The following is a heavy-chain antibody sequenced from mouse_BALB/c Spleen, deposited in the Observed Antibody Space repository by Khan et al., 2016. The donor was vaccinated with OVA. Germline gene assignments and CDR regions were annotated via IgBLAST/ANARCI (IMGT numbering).Heavy chain of an antibody. D-gene: IGHD1-1*01. CDR3: ALSYHYGSGVDY. J-gene: IGHJ2*01. V-gene: IGHV1S135*01. Sequence: VQLHQSGPELVKPGASVMVSCKASGYSFTDYNIFWVKQSLGKSLEWIGYIDPYNGGTNYNQKFMGKAPLTVDKSSSTAFLHLNSLTSEGSAVYYCALSYHYGSGVDYWGQGTTLTVSS. CDR2: IDPYNGGT. CDR1: GYSFTDYN.